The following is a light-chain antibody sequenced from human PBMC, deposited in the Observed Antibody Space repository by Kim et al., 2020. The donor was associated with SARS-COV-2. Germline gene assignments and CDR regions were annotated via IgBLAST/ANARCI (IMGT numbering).Light chain of an antibody. V-gene: IGKV1-39*01. Sequence: ASLGDRVTITCRASQSISSYLKWYQQKPGKAPKLLIYAASSLQSGVPSRFSGSGSGTDFTLTISSLQPEDFATYYCQQSNSTLFTFGPGTQVDIK. J-gene: IGKJ3*01. CDR2: AAS. CDR1: QSISSY. CDR3: QQSNSTLFT.